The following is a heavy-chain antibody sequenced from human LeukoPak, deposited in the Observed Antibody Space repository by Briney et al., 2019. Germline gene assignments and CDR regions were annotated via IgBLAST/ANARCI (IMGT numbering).Heavy chain of an antibody. CDR2: INTDGSST. D-gene: IGHD4-17*01. J-gene: IGHJ4*02. Sequence: GSLRLSCAASGFTFSSYWMHWVRQAPGKGLVWVSRINTDGSSTSYADSVKGRFTISRDNAKNSLYLQMNSLRAEDTAVYYCARDGDFGGCFDYWGQGTLVTVSS. CDR1: GFTFSSYW. V-gene: IGHV3-74*01. CDR3: ARDGDFGGCFDY.